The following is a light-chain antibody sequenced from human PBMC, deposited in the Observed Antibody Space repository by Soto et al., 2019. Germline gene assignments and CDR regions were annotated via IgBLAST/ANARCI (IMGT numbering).Light chain of an antibody. CDR3: QQRSSWPLT. J-gene: IGKJ4*01. V-gene: IGKV3-11*01. CDR2: DVS. CDR1: QSVRTY. Sequence: IVLKQSPATLSLSPGKRATLSCRASQSVRTYLAWYQQKPGQAPRLLIHDVSDRATGIPARFSGSGSGTDFTLTISSLEPEDFAVYYCQQRSSWPLTFGGGTKVDI.